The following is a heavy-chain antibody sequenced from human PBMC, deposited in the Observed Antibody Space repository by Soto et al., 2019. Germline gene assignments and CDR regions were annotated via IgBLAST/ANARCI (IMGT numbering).Heavy chain of an antibody. Sequence: ASVKVSCKASGYTFTGYYMHWVRQAPGQGLEWMGWINPNSGGTNYAQKFQGRVTMTRDTSISTAYMELSRLRSDDTAVYYCARGQDVNYYYYGMDVWGQGTTVTVSS. J-gene: IGHJ6*02. D-gene: IGHD3-16*01. V-gene: IGHV1-2*02. CDR2: INPNSGGT. CDR3: ARGQDVNYYYYGMDV. CDR1: GYTFTGYY.